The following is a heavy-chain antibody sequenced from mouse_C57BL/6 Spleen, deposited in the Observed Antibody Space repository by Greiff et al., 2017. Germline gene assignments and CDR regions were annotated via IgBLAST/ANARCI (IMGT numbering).Heavy chain of an antibody. D-gene: IGHD2-2*01. CDR2: IYPGSGNT. J-gene: IGHJ4*01. Sequence: VQLQQSGAELVRPGASVKLSCKASGYTFTDYYINWVKQRPGQGLEWIARIYPGSGNTYYNEKFKGKATLTAEKSSSTAYMQLSSLTSEDSAVYFCARRIYYGYDEGAMDYWGQGTSVTVSS. CDR1: GYTFTDYY. V-gene: IGHV1-76*01. CDR3: ARRIYYGYDEGAMDY.